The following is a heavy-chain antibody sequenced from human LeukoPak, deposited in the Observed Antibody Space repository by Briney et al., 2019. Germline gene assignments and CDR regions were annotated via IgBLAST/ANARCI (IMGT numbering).Heavy chain of an antibody. CDR2: ISYDGNDK. V-gene: IGHV3-30*18. J-gene: IGHJ6*02. D-gene: IGHD3-10*01. CDR3: AKDSVWFGDLLGGMDV. Sequence: GKSLRLSCVASGFTFSKYGMHWVRQAPGKGLEWVAVISYDGNDKYYADSVKGRFTISRDTSKNTLYLQMDTLRTEDTAVYYCAKDSVWFGDLLGGMDVWGQGTTVTVSS. CDR1: GFTFSKYG.